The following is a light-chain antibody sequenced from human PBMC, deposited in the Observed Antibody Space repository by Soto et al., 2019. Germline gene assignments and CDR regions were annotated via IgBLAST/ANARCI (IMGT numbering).Light chain of an antibody. J-gene: IGLJ1*01. CDR1: SSNIGSNY. V-gene: IGLV1-47*01. CDR2: RNN. Sequence: GLTQPPSASGTPGQRVTMSCSGISSNIGSNYVYWYQQLPGTAPKLLIYRNNQRPSGVPDRFSGSKSGTSASLAISGLRSEDEADYYCASWDDSLSGPNYVFGTGTKDTVL. CDR3: ASWDDSLSGPNYV.